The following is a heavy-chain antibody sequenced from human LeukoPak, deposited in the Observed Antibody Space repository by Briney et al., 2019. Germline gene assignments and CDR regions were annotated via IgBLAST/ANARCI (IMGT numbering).Heavy chain of an antibody. V-gene: IGHV1-46*01. D-gene: IGHD1-26*01. CDR3: ARDSGSGNNDY. Sequence: ASVKVSCKASGYIFTSHYMHWVRQAPGQGLEWMGMINPSGGSTSYAQKFQGRVTMTRDTSTSTVYLELSSLRSEDAAVYYCARDSGSGNNDYWGQGTLVTVSS. J-gene: IGHJ4*02. CDR1: GYIFTSHY. CDR2: INPSGGST.